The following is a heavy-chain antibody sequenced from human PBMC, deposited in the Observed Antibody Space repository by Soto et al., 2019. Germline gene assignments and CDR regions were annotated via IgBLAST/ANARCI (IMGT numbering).Heavy chain of an antibody. D-gene: IGHD4-4*01. J-gene: IGHJ4*02. Sequence: GGSLRLSCAASGFTFSSYAMHWVRQAPGKGLEYVSAISSNGGSTYYANSVKGRFTISRDNSKNTLYLQMGSLRAEDMAVYYCARAPDRRYDYSNGVFDYWGQGTLVTVSS. V-gene: IGHV3-64*01. CDR2: ISSNGGST. CDR3: ARAPDRRYDYSNGVFDY. CDR1: GFTFSSYA.